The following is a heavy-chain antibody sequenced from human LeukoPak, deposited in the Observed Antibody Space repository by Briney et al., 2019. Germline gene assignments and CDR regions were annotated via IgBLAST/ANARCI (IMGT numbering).Heavy chain of an antibody. CDR2: IYYSGST. J-gene: IGHJ4*02. Sequence: SETLSLTCTVSGGSISSYYWSWIRQPPGKGLEWIGYIYYSGSTNYNPSLKSRVTISVDTSKNRFSLKLSSVTAADTAVYYCARARVYDSSGYCFDYWGQGTLVTVSS. CDR1: GGSISSYY. D-gene: IGHD3-22*01. CDR3: ARARVYDSSGYCFDY. V-gene: IGHV4-59*01.